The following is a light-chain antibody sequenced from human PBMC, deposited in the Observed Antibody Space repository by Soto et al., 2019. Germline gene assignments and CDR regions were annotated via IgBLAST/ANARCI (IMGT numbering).Light chain of an antibody. Sequence: EIVLTRSPGTLSLSPGERATLSCRASQSVNNRYLAWYQQIPGQAPRLVIFGASSRATGIPDRFSGSGSGTDFTLTISRLEPEDFAVYYCQQHGRSPGVTFGGGTKVEIK. V-gene: IGKV3-20*01. CDR3: QQHGRSPGVT. CDR1: QSVNNRY. J-gene: IGKJ4*01. CDR2: GAS.